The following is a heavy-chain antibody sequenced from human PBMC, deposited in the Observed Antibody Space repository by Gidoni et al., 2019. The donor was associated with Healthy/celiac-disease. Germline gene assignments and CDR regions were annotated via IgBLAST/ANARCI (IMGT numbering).Heavy chain of an antibody. D-gene: IGHD6-13*01. V-gene: IGHV4-39*01. CDR1: GGSISRRSYY. Sequence: QLQLQESVPGLVNPSETLSLTCTVSGGSISRRSYYWGWIRQPPGKGLEWIGSIYYSGSTYYNPSLKSRVTISVDTSKNQFYLKLSSVTAADTAVYYCARSIAAAGTGIGWFDPWGQGTLVTVSS. J-gene: IGHJ5*02. CDR3: ARSIAAAGTGIGWFDP. CDR2: IYYSGST.